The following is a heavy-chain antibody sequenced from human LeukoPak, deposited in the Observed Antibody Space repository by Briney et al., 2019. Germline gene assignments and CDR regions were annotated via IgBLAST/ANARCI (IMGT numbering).Heavy chain of an antibody. Sequence: GGSLRLSCAGSGVSGVTFSNYALNWVRQAPGXXXXXVSDISGSGHTTNYADSVKGRFSISRDNSKTTLYLQMNSLRAEDTAVYYCAKGPLYGDYVVYWGQGTLVTVSS. J-gene: IGHJ4*02. CDR1: GVSGVTFSNYA. CDR2: ISGSGHTT. V-gene: IGHV3-23*01. D-gene: IGHD3-16*01. CDR3: AKGPLYGDYVVY.